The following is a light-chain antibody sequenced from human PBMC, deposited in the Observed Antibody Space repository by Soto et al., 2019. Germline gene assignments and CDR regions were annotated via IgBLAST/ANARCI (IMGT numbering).Light chain of an antibody. CDR3: SSYTGTNTLI. V-gene: IGLV2-14*03. CDR2: DVS. Sequence: QSVLTQPASVSGSPGQSITISCTGTSSDVGGYNSVSWYQQHPDKAPQLMIFDVSNRPSGISDRFSGSKSGNTASLTISGLQAEDEADYYCSSYTGTNTLIFGGGTQLTVL. J-gene: IGLJ2*01. CDR1: SSDVGGYNS.